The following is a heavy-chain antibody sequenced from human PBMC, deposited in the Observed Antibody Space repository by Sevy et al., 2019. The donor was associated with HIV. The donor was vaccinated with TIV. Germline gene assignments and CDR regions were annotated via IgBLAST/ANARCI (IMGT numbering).Heavy chain of an antibody. CDR1: GGSISSGGYY. CDR2: IDYSGST. D-gene: IGHD5-18*01. J-gene: IGHJ5*02. CDR3: ARAKSGIQLWLS. Sequence: SETLSLTCTVSGGSISSGGYYWSWIRQHPGKGLEWIGYIDYSGSTYYNPSLKSRVTISVDTSKNQFSLKLSSVTAADTAVYYCARAKSGIQLWLSWGQGTLVTISS. V-gene: IGHV4-31*03.